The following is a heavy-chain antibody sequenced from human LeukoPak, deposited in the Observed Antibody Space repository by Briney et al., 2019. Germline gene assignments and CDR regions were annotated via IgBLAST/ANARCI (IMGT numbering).Heavy chain of an antibody. J-gene: IGHJ4*02. CDR2: ISSGTSYI. V-gene: IGHV3-21*01. CDR1: GFTFNTYT. Sequence: GGSLRLSCAASGFTFNTYTMNWVRQAPGKGLEWVSSISSGTSYIYYADSVKGRFTISRDNAKNSLYLQMNSLRAEDTAVYYCAKDGQPYDFWSGYQYYFDYWGQGTLVTVSS. D-gene: IGHD3-3*01. CDR3: AKDGQPYDFWSGYQYYFDY.